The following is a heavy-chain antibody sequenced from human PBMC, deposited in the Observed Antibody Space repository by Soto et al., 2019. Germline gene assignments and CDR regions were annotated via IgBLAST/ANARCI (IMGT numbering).Heavy chain of an antibody. CDR3: AKVFYYYDSSGYYYFDY. Sequence: GGSLRLSCAASGFTFSSYAVSWVRQAPGKGPEWISSISGSGSTIYYADSVKGRFTISRDNSKNALYLQMSSLRAEDTAVYYCAKVFYYYDSSGYYYFDYWGQGTLVTVSS. V-gene: IGHV3-23*01. J-gene: IGHJ4*02. CDR2: ISGSGSTI. D-gene: IGHD3-22*01. CDR1: GFTFSSYA.